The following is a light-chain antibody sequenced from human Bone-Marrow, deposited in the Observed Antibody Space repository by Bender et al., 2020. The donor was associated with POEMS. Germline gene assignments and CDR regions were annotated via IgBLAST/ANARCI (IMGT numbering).Light chain of an antibody. V-gene: IGLV3-1*01. CDR3: QAWETSSVV. CDR2: EDN. J-gene: IGLJ2*01. CDR1: ALPKKY. Sequence: SYELSQPPSVSVSPGQTARITCSGDALPKKYASWYQLKPGQSPVLVIYEDNKRPSGIPERFSGSNSGNIATLTISGTQALDEADYYCQAWETSSVVFGGGTKLTVL.